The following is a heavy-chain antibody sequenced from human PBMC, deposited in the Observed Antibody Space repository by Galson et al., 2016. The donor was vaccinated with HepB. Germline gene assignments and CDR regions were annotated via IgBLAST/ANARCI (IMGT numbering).Heavy chain of an antibody. Sequence: QSGAEVKKPGESLRISCKGSGYSFTSYWISWVRQMPGKGLEWMGRIDPSDSYTNYSPSFQGHVTISADKSISTAYLQWSSLKASDTAMYYCARLPNNYYDSSGYRSDAFDIWGHGTLVTVSS. CDR1: GYSFTSYW. D-gene: IGHD3-22*01. CDR2: IDPSDSYT. V-gene: IGHV5-10-1*01. CDR3: ARLPNNYYDSSGYRSDAFDI. J-gene: IGHJ3*02.